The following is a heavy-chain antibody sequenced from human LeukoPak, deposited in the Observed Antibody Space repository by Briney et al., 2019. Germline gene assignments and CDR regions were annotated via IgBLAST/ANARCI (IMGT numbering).Heavy chain of an antibody. CDR3: AREVLLWFGEFSYGMDV. V-gene: IGHV3-33*01. J-gene: IGHJ6*02. CDR2: IWYDGSNK. D-gene: IGHD3-10*01. Sequence: GGSLRLSCAASGFTFSSYGMHWVRQAPGKGLEWVAVIWYDGSNKYYADSVKGRFTISRDNSKNTPYLQMNSLRAEDTAVYYCAREVLLWFGEFSYGMDVWGQGTTVTVSS. CDR1: GFTFSSYG.